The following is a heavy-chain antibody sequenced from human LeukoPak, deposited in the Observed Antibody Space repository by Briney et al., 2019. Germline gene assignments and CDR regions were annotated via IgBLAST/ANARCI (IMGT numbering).Heavy chain of an antibody. Sequence: GGSLRPSCAASGFTFDDYGMSWVRQAPGKGLEWVSGINWNGGSTGYADSVKGRFSISRDNAKNSLYLQMNSLRAEDTALYYCAREVTGERIFDYWGQGTLVTVSS. CDR1: GFTFDDYG. J-gene: IGHJ4*02. D-gene: IGHD1-1*01. CDR3: AREVTGERIFDY. CDR2: INWNGGST. V-gene: IGHV3-20*04.